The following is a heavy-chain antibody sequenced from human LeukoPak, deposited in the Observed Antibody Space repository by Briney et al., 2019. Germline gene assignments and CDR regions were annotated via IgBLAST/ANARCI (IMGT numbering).Heavy chain of an antibody. J-gene: IGHJ4*02. CDR1: GGSFSGYY. CDR3: ARQKVRGVIHY. V-gene: IGHV4-34*01. D-gene: IGHD3-10*01. Sequence: SETLSLTCAVYGGSFSGYYWSWIRQPPGKGLERIGEINHSGSTNYNPSLKSRVTISVDTSKNQFSLKLSSVTAADTAVYYCARQKVRGVIHYWGQGTLVTVSS. CDR2: INHSGST.